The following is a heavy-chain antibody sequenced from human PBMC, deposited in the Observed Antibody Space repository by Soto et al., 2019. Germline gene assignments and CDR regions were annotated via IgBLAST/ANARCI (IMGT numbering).Heavy chain of an antibody. CDR2: IYYSGST. CDR1: GGSISSYY. CDR3: ARNRYQLRRDWFDP. Sequence: SETLSLTCTVSGGSISSYYWSWIRQPPGKGLEWIGYIYYSGSTNYNPSLKSRVTISVDTSKNQFSLKLSSVTAADTAVYYCARNRYQLRRDWFDPWGQGTLVTVSS. D-gene: IGHD2-2*01. V-gene: IGHV4-59*08. J-gene: IGHJ5*02.